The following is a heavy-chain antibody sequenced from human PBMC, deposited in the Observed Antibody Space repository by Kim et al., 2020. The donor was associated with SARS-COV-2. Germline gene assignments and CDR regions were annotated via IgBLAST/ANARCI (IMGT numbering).Heavy chain of an antibody. V-gene: IGHV3-23*01. D-gene: IGHD3-22*01. Sequence: GGSLRLSCAASGFTFSSYAMSWVRQAPGKGLEWVSAISGSGGSTYYADSVKGRFTISRDNSKNTLYLQMNSLRAEDTAVYYCAKDSTYDSSGYYPFWYFDLWGRGTLVTVSS. CDR1: GFTFSSYA. J-gene: IGHJ2*01. CDR2: ISGSGGST. CDR3: AKDSTYDSSGYYPFWYFDL.